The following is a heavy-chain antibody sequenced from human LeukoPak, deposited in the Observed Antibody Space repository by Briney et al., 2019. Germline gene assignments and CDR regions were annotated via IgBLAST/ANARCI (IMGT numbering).Heavy chain of an antibody. D-gene: IGHD1-26*01. CDR1: GFPFSSYS. J-gene: IGHJ6*04. V-gene: IGHV3-48*01. Sequence: GGSLRLSCAASGFPFSSYSMNWVRQAPGKGLEWISYISSSSSAIYYGDSVKGRFAISRDNAKNSLYLQMNSLRAEDTAIYYCARENWDLVAVPMDVWGKGTTVIVSS. CDR2: ISSSSSAI. CDR3: ARENWDLVAVPMDV.